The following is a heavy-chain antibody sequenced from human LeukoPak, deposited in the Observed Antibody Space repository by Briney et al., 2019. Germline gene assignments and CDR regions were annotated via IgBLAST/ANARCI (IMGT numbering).Heavy chain of an antibody. Sequence: SGGSLRLSCAASGFTFSSYAMSWVRQAPGKGLEWVSVISGSACSTYSADRVKGRFTISRDNSKNPVYLQMNSLRAGDTDVYYCAKYIPGSSGYDYWGQGTLVTVSS. D-gene: IGHD3-22*01. CDR3: AKYIPGSSGYDY. J-gene: IGHJ4*02. V-gene: IGHV3-23*01. CDR2: ISGSACST. CDR1: GFTFSSYA.